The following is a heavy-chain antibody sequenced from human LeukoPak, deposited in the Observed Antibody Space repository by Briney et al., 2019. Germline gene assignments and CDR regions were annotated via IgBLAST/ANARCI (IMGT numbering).Heavy chain of an antibody. CDR2: ISWNSGSI. CDR1: GFTFDDYA. Sequence: GGSLRLSCAASGFTFDDYAMHWVRQAPGKGLEWVSGISWNSGSIGYADSVKGRFTISRDNAKNSLYLQMNSLRAVDTASYYCAKSPRRVATIDWYFDLWGRGTLVTVSS. V-gene: IGHV3-9*01. J-gene: IGHJ2*01. CDR3: AKSPRRVATIDWYFDL. D-gene: IGHD5-24*01.